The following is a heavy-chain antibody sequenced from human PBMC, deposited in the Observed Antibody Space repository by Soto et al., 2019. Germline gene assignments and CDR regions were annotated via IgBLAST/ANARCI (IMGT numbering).Heavy chain of an antibody. CDR3: ARTGSWHNKIDY. J-gene: IGHJ4*02. Sequence: PSQTLSLTCTVSGGSISSYYWSWIRQPPGRGLEWIGYIYYSGSTNYNPSLKSRVTISVDTSKNQFSLKLSSVTAAETAVYYCARTGSWHNKIDYSGQGTLVTLSS. CDR2: IYYSGST. V-gene: IGHV4-59*01. CDR1: GGSISSYY. D-gene: IGHD6-13*01.